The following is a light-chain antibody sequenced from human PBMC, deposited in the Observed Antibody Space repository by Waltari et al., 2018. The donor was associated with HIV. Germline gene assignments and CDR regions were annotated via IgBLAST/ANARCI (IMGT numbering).Light chain of an antibody. CDR2: KNY. Sequence: QSVLTQPPSASGTPGQTVTISCSGSSSNIGNDNVYWYQQLPGMTPKLIIYKNYQRPSGVPARFAGSRAGTSASLAISGLRSEDEADYYCVGWDGSLSGYVFGAGTKVTVL. J-gene: IGLJ1*01. CDR1: SSNIGNDN. V-gene: IGLV1-47*01. CDR3: VGWDGSLSGYV.